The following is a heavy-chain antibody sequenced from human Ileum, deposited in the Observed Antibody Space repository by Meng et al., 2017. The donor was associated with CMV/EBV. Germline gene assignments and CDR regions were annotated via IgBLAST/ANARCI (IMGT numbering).Heavy chain of an antibody. D-gene: IGHD6-13*01. V-gene: IGHV3-53*01. CDR1: GFTVSSNY. CDR2: IYSGGST. CDR3: ARGKAAAGDYYYGMDV. Sequence: GESLRLSCAASGFTVSSNYMSWVRQAPGKGLEWVSVIYSGGSTYYADSVKGRFTISRDNSKNTLYLQMNSLRAEDTAVYYCARGKAAAGDYYYGMDVWGQGTTVTVSS. J-gene: IGHJ6*02.